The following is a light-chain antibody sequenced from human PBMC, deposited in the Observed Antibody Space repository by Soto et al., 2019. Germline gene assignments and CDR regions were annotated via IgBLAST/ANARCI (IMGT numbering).Light chain of an antibody. CDR3: QTWGTGGVV. CDR1: SGHSYYA. Sequence: QSVLTQSPSASASLGASVKLTCTLSSGHSYYALAWHQQQPEKGPRYLMKLNSDGSHSKGDGIPDRFSGSSSGAERYLTISGLQSEDEADYYWQTWGTGGVVFGGGTKLTVL. V-gene: IGLV4-69*01. CDR2: LNSDGSH. J-gene: IGLJ2*01.